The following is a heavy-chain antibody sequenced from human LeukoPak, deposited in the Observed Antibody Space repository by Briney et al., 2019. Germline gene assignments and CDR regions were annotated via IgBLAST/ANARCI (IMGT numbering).Heavy chain of an antibody. V-gene: IGHV4-31*03. CDR1: GGSISSGGYY. CDR2: IYYSGST. Sequence: SQTLSLTCTVSGGSISSGGYYWSWIRQHPGKGLEWIGYIYYSGSTYYNPSLKSRVTTSVDTSKNQFSLKLSSVTAADTAVYYCARSFIAAATYDYWGQGTLVTVSS. D-gene: IGHD6-13*01. J-gene: IGHJ4*02. CDR3: ARSFIAAATYDY.